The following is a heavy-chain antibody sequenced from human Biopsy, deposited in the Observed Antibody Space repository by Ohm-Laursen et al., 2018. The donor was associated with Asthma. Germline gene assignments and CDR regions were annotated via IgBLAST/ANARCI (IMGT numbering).Heavy chain of an antibody. Sequence: SLRLSCAASEFSFSHYPMHWVRQAPGKGLEWVAVISYHGAIKFYADSVKGRFTISRDNSKNTLFLQMNSLRPEDTAVYYCARDSYSSGLYDDFESWGQGTLVTVSS. V-gene: IGHV3-30-3*01. CDR3: ARDSYSSGLYDDFES. J-gene: IGHJ4*02. D-gene: IGHD6-19*01. CDR1: EFSFSHYP. CDR2: ISYHGAIK.